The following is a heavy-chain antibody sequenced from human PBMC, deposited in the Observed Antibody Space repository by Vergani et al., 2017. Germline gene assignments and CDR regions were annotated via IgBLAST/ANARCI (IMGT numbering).Heavy chain of an antibody. Sequence: QVQLVQSGAEVKKPGSSVKVSCKASGGTFSSYAISWVRQAPGQGLEWMGGIIPIFGTANYAQKVQGRVTITADESTSTAYMELSSLRSEDTAVYYCARDKHISSTSCYTWDHDAFDIWGQGTMVTVSS. CDR3: ARDKHISSTSCYTWDHDAFDI. V-gene: IGHV1-69*01. CDR2: IIPIFGTA. J-gene: IGHJ3*02. D-gene: IGHD2-2*02. CDR1: GGTFSSYA.